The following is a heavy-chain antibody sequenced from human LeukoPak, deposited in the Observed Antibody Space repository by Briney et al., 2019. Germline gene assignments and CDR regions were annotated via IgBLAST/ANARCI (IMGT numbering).Heavy chain of an antibody. CDR3: ARGRYCGMDV. CDR2: VNSDGSST. V-gene: IGHV3-74*01. J-gene: IGHJ6*02. Sequence: GGSLRLSCAASGFTFTSYWMHWVRQAPGKGLVWVSRVNSDGSSTTYADSVKGRFTISRDNAKNTLYLQMNSLRAEDTAVYYCARGRYCGMDVWGQGTTVTVSS. CDR1: GFTFTSYW.